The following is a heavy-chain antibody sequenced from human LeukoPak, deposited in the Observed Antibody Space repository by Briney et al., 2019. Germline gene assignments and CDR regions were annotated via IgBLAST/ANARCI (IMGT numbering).Heavy chain of an antibody. CDR1: GGSISSGGYY. J-gene: IGHJ4*02. V-gene: IGHV4-31*03. CDR2: IYYSGST. Sequence: SQTLSLTCTVSGGSISSGGYYWSWIRQHPGKGLEWIGYIYYSGSTYYNPSLKSRVTISVDTSKNQFSLKLSSVTAADTAVYYCARARHSSSWYFDYWGQGTLVTVSS. D-gene: IGHD6-13*01. CDR3: ARARHSSSWYFDY.